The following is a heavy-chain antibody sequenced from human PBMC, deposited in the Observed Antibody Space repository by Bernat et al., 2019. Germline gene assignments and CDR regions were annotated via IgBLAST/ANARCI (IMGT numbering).Heavy chain of an antibody. Sequence: QVQLVESGGGVVQPGRSLRLSCAASGFTFSNYAMHWVRQAPGKGLEWVAVISYDGSNKYFADSVKGRFTISRDNSKNTLYLQMNSLRAEDTAVYYCARGWDGDYVGGSDYWGQGTLVTVSS. V-gene: IGHV3-30*01. J-gene: IGHJ4*02. D-gene: IGHD4-17*01. CDR2: ISYDGSNK. CDR1: GFTFSNYA. CDR3: ARGWDGDYVGGSDY.